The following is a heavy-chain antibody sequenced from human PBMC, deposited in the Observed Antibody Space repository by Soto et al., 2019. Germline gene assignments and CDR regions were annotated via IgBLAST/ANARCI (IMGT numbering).Heavy chain of an antibody. D-gene: IGHD3-10*01. CDR1: GGSISSSNW. Sequence: QVQLQESGPGLVKPSGTLSLTCAVSGGSISSSNWWSWVRQPPGKGLQWIGEIYHSGSTNYIPSLMSRVTISVDKSRNQSSLKLSSVTAADTAVYYCASRWGEGRVDYWGQGTLVTVSS. CDR3: ASRWGEGRVDY. CDR2: IYHSGST. J-gene: IGHJ4*02. V-gene: IGHV4-4*02.